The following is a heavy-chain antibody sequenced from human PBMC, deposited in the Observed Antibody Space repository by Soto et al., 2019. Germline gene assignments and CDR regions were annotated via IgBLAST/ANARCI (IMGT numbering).Heavy chain of an antibody. Sequence: PSETLSLTCTVSGDSISNYYCSWIRQPPGKGLEWIGYIYYSGSANYNPSLKSRVTISVDTSKNQFSLKLSSVTAADTAVYYCARAGAATLSDLWGQGTLVTVS. CDR3: ARAGAATLSDL. J-gene: IGHJ5*02. CDR1: GDSISNYY. D-gene: IGHD2-15*01. CDR2: IYYSGSA. V-gene: IGHV4-59*01.